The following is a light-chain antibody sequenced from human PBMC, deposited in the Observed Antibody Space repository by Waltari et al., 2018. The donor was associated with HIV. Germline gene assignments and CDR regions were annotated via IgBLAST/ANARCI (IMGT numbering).Light chain of an antibody. Sequence: QSALTQPASVPGSPGQSITISCVGTSSDIGNHKYVSWFQHHPGKAPKLIISEVSNRPSGVAARCSGSKSANTASLTIAGLQVEDEAEYYCNSETSAGTYVFGTGTKVTVL. CDR2: EVS. V-gene: IGLV2-14*01. CDR1: SSDIGNHKY. CDR3: NSETSAGTYV. J-gene: IGLJ1*01.